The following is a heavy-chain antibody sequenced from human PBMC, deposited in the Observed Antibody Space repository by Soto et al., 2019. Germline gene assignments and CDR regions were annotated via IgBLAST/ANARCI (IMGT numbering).Heavy chain of an antibody. CDR2: ISGSGGST. J-gene: IGHJ4*02. V-gene: IGHV3-23*01. Sequence: EVQLLESGGGLVQPGGSLRLSCAASGFTFSSYAMSWVRQAPGKGLEWVSAISGSGGSTYYADSVKGRFTISRDNSKNTLYQQMNSLRAEDTAVYYCAKDQRGFSSTARIDYWGRGTLVTVSS. D-gene: IGHD6-13*01. CDR1: GFTFSSYA. CDR3: AKDQRGFSSTARIDY.